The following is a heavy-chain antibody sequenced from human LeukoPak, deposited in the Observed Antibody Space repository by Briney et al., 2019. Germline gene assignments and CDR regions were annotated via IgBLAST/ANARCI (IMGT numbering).Heavy chain of an antibody. CDR2: ISGSGGST. Sequence: GGSLRLSCAASGFSFSSYAMSWVCQAPGKGLEWVSAISGSGGSTYYADSVKGRFTISRDNSKNTLYLQMNSLRAEDTAVYYCAKEGYYDFWSAPDYWGQGTLVTVSS. V-gene: IGHV3-23*01. D-gene: IGHD3-3*01. J-gene: IGHJ4*02. CDR3: AKEGYYDFWSAPDY. CDR1: GFSFSSYA.